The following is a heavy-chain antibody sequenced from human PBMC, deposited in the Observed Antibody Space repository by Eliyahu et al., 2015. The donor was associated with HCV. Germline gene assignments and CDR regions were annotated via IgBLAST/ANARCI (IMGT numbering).Heavy chain of an antibody. J-gene: IGHJ4*02. CDR2: IYYSGST. D-gene: IGHD3-10*01. V-gene: IGHV4-39*01. CDR1: GGSISSSSYY. CDR3: ARHGKGMVREPFDY. Sequence: QLQLQESGPGLVKPSETLSLTCTVSGGSISSSSYYWGWIRQPPGKGLEWIGSIYYSGSTYYNPSLKSRVTISVDTSKNQFSLKLSSVTAADTAVYYCARHGKGMVREPFDYWGQGTLVTVSS.